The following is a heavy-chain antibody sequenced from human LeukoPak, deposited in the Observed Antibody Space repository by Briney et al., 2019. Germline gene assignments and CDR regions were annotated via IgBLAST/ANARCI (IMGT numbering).Heavy chain of an antibody. CDR3: AREATWGQWYFDH. J-gene: IGHJ4*02. CDR1: GFTFSSYG. CDR2: IAGDGGAK. V-gene: IGHV3-30*03. D-gene: IGHD6-19*01. Sequence: GGSLRLSCAASGFTFSSYGMHWVRQAPGKGLEWVAVIAGDGGAKFYADSVKGRFTLSRDNSKNMFFLQMNSLTVEDTAVYYCAREATWGQWYFDHWGQGTPVTVSS.